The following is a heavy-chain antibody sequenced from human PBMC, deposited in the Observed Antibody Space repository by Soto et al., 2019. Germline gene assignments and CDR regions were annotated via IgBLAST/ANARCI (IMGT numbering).Heavy chain of an antibody. CDR2: ISSSSSYI. CDR1: GFTFSSYS. Sequence: GGSLRLSCAASGFTFSSYSMNWVRQAPGKGLEWVSSISSSSSYIYYADSVKGRFTISRDNAKNSLYLQMNSLRAEDTAVYYCARERLGRYFDWFPVGGAFDIWGQGTMVTVSS. D-gene: IGHD3-9*01. CDR3: ARERLGRYFDWFPVGGAFDI. V-gene: IGHV3-21*01. J-gene: IGHJ3*02.